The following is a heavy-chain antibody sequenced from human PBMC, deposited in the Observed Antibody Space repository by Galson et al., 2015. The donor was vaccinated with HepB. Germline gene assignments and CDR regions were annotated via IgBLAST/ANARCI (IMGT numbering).Heavy chain of an antibody. V-gene: IGHV1-69*10. CDR2: IIPILGIA. J-gene: IGHJ3*02. CDR3: ARDCGGDCYSEGDAFDI. CDR1: GGTFSSYA. Sequence: SVKVSCKASGGTFSSYAISWVRQAPGQGLEWMGGIIPILGIANYAQKFQGRVTITADKSTSTAYMELSSLRSEDTAVYYCARDCGGDCYSEGDAFDIWGQGTMVTVSS. D-gene: IGHD2-21*01.